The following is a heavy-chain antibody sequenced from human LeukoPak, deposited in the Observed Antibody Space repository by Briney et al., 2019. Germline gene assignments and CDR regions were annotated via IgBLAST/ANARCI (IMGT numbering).Heavy chain of an antibody. CDR3: ASGYSSSWPSFDY. V-gene: IGHV3-30*04. Sequence: GGSLRLSCAASGFTFSSYAMHWVRQAPGKGLEWVAVISYDGSNKYYADSVKGRFTIPRDNSKTTLYLQMNSLRAEDTAVYYCASGYSSSWPSFDYWGQGTLVTVSS. J-gene: IGHJ4*02. D-gene: IGHD6-13*01. CDR2: ISYDGSNK. CDR1: GFTFSSYA.